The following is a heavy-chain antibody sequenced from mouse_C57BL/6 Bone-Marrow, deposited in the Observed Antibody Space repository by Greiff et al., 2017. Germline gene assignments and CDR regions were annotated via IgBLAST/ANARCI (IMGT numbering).Heavy chain of an antibody. J-gene: IGHJ1*03. D-gene: IGHD1-1*01. CDR1: GFTFSSYT. V-gene: IGHV5-9*01. Sequence: LQQSGGGLVKPGGSLKLSCAASGFTFSSYTMSWVRQTPEKRREWVATISGGGGNTYYPDSVKGRFTISRDNAKNTLYLQMSSLRSEDTALYYRARRYYYGSSYGYFDVRGTGTTVTVSS. CDR2: ISGGGGNT. CDR3: ARRYYYGSSYGYFDV.